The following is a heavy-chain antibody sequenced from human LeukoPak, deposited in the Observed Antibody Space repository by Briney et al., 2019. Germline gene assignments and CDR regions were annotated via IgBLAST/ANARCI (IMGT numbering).Heavy chain of an antibody. V-gene: IGHV3-30*02. Sequence: GGSLRLSCAASGFSFSSYDKHWVRQAPAKGLEWVTFIESDGSSKYYADSVKGRFTISRDNSKNTVYVEMINLGPEDTAVYYCAKDEESRYSSSWYPTFYYYYYGMDVWGQGTTVTVSS. J-gene: IGHJ6*02. CDR1: GFSFSSYD. D-gene: IGHD6-13*01. CDR2: IESDGSSK. CDR3: AKDEESRYSSSWYPTFYYYYYGMDV.